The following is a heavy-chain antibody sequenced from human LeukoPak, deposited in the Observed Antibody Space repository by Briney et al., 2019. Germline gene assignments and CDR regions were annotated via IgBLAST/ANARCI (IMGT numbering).Heavy chain of an antibody. D-gene: IGHD2-2*02. CDR1: GFTFSSYS. CDR2: ISSSSSYI. CDR3: ARRFCSTSCYIDY. V-gene: IGHV3-21*01. Sequence: GGSLRLSCAASGFTFSSYSMNWVRQAPGKGLEWVSSISSSSSYIYYADSVKGRFTISRDNAKNSLYLQMNSLRAEDTAVYYCARRFCSTSCYIDYWGQGTLVTVSS. J-gene: IGHJ4*02.